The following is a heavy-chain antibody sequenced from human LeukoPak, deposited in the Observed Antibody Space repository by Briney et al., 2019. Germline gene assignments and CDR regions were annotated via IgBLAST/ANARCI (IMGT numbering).Heavy chain of an antibody. CDR3: AKDRDCSSTSCYFDY. CDR1: GFTFSSYE. D-gene: IGHD2-2*01. V-gene: IGHV3-48*03. CDR2: ISSSGSTI. J-gene: IGHJ4*02. Sequence: GGSLRLSCAASGFTFSSYEMNWVRQAPGKGLEWVSYISSSGSTIYYADSVKGRFTISRDNSKNTLYLQMNSLRAEDTAVYYCAKDRDCSSTSCYFDYWGQGTLVTVSS.